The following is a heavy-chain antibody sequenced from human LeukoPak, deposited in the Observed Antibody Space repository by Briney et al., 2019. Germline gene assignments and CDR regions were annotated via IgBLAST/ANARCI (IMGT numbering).Heavy chain of an antibody. D-gene: IGHD3/OR15-3a*01. CDR2: INPNSGGT. V-gene: IGHV1-2*06. J-gene: IGHJ4*02. CDR1: GYTFTGYY. Sequence: ASVKVSCKASGYTFTGYYIHWVRQAPGQGLEWMGRINPNSGGTNYAQKFQGRVTMTRDTSISTAYMELSGLRSEGTAVYYCARVQSGLFDYWGQGTLVTVSS. CDR3: ARVQSGLFDY.